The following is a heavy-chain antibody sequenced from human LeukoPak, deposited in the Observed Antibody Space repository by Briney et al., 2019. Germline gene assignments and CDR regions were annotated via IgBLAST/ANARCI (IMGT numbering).Heavy chain of an antibody. J-gene: IGHJ6*03. D-gene: IGHD2-21*01. CDR1: GDSISIGDFR. CDR3: ARARRDSPRIYYYMDV. V-gene: IGHV4-30-4*01. Sequence: SQTLSLTCSVSGDSISIGDFRWSWIRQSPGKGLEWIGYVYYIGTAYYNPSLRSRVALSADTSKNQFSLTLNSVTVADLAVYFCARARRDSPRIYYYMDVWGKGTTVTVSS. CDR2: VYYIGTA.